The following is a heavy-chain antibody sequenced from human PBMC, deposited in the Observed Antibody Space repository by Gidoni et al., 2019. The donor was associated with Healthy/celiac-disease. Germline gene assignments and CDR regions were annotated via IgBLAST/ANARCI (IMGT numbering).Heavy chain of an antibody. CDR3: AKGAVVVPAAMGYYYYYYMDV. V-gene: IGHV3-23*01. Sequence: EVQLLESGGGLVQPGGSLRLSCAASGFTFRSSAMSWVRQAPGKGLAWVSASSGSGGRTYYADSVKGRFTISRDNSKNTLYLQMNSLRAEDTAVYYCAKGAVVVPAAMGYYYYYYMDVWGKGTTVTVSS. CDR2: SSGSGGRT. CDR1: GFTFRSSA. J-gene: IGHJ6*03. D-gene: IGHD2-2*01.